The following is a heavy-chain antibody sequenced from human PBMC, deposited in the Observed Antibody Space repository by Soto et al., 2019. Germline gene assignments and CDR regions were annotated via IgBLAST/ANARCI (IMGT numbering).Heavy chain of an antibody. J-gene: IGHJ4*02. CDR2: IYYSGST. V-gene: IGHV4-59*01. D-gene: IGHD3-22*01. CDR3: ASDSSGYLYYFDY. CDR1: GGSISSYY. Sequence: SETLSLTCTVSGGSISSYYWSWIRQPPGKGLEWIGYIYYSGSTNYNPSLKSRVTISVGTSKNQFSLKLSSLRSEDTAVYYCASDSSGYLYYFDYWGQGTLVTVSS.